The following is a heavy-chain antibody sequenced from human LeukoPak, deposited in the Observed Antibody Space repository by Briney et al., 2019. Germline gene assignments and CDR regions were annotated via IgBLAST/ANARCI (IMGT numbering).Heavy chain of an antibody. V-gene: IGHV1-18*01. CDR2: ISTYNGNT. J-gene: IGHJ4*02. D-gene: IGHD6-19*01. CDR1: GYTFSRYG. CDR3: ARDIHSSGWYYFDY. Sequence: ASVKVSCKASGYTFSRYGINWVRQAPGQGLEWMGWISTYNGNTNYAQKLQGRVTITADKSTSTAYTELSSLRSEDTAVYYCARDIHSSGWYYFDYWGQGTLVTVSS.